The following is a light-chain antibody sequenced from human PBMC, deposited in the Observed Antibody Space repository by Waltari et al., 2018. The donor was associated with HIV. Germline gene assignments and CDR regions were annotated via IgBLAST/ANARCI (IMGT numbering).Light chain of an antibody. Sequence: QSALTQPASVSGSPGQSIAISCTGTTSDVGGYNYVPWYQQHPGKAPKLIIYDVSNRPSVVSNRFSGSKSGNTASLIISGLQAEDDADYYCSSYTDSNISIVSGEGTKLTVL. J-gene: IGLJ2*01. CDR1: TSDVGGYNY. CDR2: DVS. CDR3: SSYTDSNISIV. V-gene: IGLV2-14*01.